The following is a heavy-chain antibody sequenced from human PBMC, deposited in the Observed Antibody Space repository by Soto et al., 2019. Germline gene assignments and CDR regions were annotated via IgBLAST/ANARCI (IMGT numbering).Heavy chain of an antibody. V-gene: IGHV4-30-2*01. CDR1: GGSISNAAYS. CDR2: VYPSGMP. CDR3: ARERGGYGLFDS. D-gene: IGHD5-18*01. J-gene: IGHJ4*02. Sequence: PSETLSHTCTVSGGSISNAAYSWSWIRQPPGKGLEWIGYVYPSGMPFYNPSLRSRVTISIDRSNDQFSLNLKSVTAADTAVYYCARERGGYGLFDSWGQGTLVTVSS.